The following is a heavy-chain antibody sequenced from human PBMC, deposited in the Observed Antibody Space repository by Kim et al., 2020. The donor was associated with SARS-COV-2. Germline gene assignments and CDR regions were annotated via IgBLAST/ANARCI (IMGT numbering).Heavy chain of an antibody. J-gene: IGHJ4*02. Sequence: NYTPALRGRVTRSVDTSKNQFSLRLSSVTAADTAVYYWARGRYSGSYIDYWGQGTLVTVSS. D-gene: IGHD1-26*01. CDR3: ARGRYSGSYIDY. V-gene: IGHV4-34*13.